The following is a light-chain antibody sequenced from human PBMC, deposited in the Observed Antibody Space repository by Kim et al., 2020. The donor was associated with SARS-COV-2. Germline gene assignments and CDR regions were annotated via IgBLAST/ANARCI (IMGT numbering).Light chain of an antibody. J-gene: IGLJ3*02. CDR1: RSDVGGYNY. Sequence: QSVITSCTGTRSDVGGYNYVSWYQHHPGKAPKLMIYDVSKRPSGVPDRFSGSKSGHTASLTVSGLQAEDEADYYCSSYPGSNNLGVFGGGTQLTVL. V-gene: IGLV2-8*01. CDR2: DVS. CDR3: SSYPGSNNLGV.